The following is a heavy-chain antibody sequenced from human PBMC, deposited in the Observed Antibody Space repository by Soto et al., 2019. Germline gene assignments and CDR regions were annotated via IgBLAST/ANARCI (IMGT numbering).Heavy chain of an antibody. CDR3: ASRDPGTIVDY. CDR1: GGSFTSNNW. J-gene: IGHJ4*02. Sequence: HVQLQASGPGLVKPSGTLSLTCAVSGGSFTSNNWWTWVRQPPGQGLEWIGDNSRTGSTTYTPSLKSRVTISLNKSENQFSLKVTSLTAAYTAVYYCASRDPGTIVDYWGQGTLVTVSS. D-gene: IGHD1-7*01. CDR2: NSRTGST. V-gene: IGHV4-4*02.